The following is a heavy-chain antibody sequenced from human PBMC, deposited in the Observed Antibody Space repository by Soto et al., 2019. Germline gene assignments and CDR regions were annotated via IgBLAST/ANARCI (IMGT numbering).Heavy chain of an antibody. Sequence: QVQLQESGPGLVKPSETLSLTCTVSGGSISSYYWSWIRQLPGKGLEWIGYIYYSGSTNYNPSLKGRGTISVDTSNIPFSLKLSSVTAADTAVYYCAREAYCGGDCYSAPGAFDIWGQGTMVTVSS. CDR2: IYYSGST. D-gene: IGHD2-21*02. V-gene: IGHV4-59*01. CDR1: GGSISSYY. CDR3: AREAYCGGDCYSAPGAFDI. J-gene: IGHJ3*02.